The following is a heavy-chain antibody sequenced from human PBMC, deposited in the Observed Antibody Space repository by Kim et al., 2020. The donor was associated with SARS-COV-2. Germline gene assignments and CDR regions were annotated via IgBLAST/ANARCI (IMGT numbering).Heavy chain of an antibody. D-gene: IGHD3-3*02. CDR2: IYYSGST. V-gene: IGHV4-59*01. CDR3: ARASISYYYYYYGMDV. Sequence: SETLSLTCTVSGGSISSYYWSWIRQPPGKGLEWIGYIYYSGSTNYNPSLKSRVTISVDTSKNQFSLKLSSVTAADTAVYYCARASISYYYYYYGMDVWGQGTTVTVSS. CDR1: GGSISSYY. J-gene: IGHJ6*02.